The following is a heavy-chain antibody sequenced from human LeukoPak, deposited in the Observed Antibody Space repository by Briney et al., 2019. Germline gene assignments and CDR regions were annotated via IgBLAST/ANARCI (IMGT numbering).Heavy chain of an antibody. CDR2: ISVSGGST. CDR1: GFTYSSYA. CDR3: AKDLGGYGGDY. D-gene: IGHD4-23*01. Sequence: GGSLRLSCAASGFTYSSYAMSWVRQAPGKGLEWVSAISVSGGSTYYADSVKGRFTISRDNSKNTLYLQMNSLRAEDTAVYYCAKDLGGYGGDYWGQGTLVTVSS. J-gene: IGHJ4*02. V-gene: IGHV3-23*01.